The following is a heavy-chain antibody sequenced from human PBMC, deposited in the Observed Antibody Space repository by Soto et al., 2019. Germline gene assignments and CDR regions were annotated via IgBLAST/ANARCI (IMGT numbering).Heavy chain of an antibody. CDR1: GVTFSSYA. CDR3: ARDPRSLYYFDY. Sequence: GGSLRLSCAASGVTFSSYARHWVRQAPGKGLEWVAVISYDGSNKYYADSVKGRFTISRDNSKNTLYLQMNSLRAEDTAVYYCARDPRSLYYFDYWGQGTLVTVSS. CDR2: ISYDGSNK. J-gene: IGHJ4*02. V-gene: IGHV3-30-3*01.